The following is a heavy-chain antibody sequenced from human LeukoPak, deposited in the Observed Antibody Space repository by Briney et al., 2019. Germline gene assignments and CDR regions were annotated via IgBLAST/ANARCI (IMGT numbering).Heavy chain of an antibody. V-gene: IGHV1-69*13. CDR3: ARADHSGSYPDSFDY. Sequence: SVTVSFTASGGTFSSYAISWVRQAPGQGLEWMGGIIPIFGTANYAQKFQGRVTITADESTSTAYMELSSLRSEDTAVYYCARADHSGSYPDSFDYWGQGTLVTVSS. J-gene: IGHJ4*02. CDR2: IIPIFGTA. D-gene: IGHD1-26*01. CDR1: GGTFSSYA.